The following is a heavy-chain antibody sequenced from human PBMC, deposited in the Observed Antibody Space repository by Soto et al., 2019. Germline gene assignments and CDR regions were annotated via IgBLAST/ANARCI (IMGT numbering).Heavy chain of an antibody. CDR3: AKGREQQLVRIGMDV. Sequence: QVQLVESGGGVVQPGRSLILSCAASGFTFSSYGTHWVRQAPGKGLEWVAVISFDGINKYYADSVKGRFTISRDNSKNTLYLQMDSLRAEDTAVYYCAKGREQQLVRIGMDVWGQGTTDTVCS. CDR1: GFTFSSYG. V-gene: IGHV3-30*18. J-gene: IGHJ6*02. CDR2: ISFDGINK. D-gene: IGHD6-13*01.